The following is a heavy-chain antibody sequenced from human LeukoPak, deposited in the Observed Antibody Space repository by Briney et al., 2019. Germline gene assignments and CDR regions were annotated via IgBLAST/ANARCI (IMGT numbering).Heavy chain of an antibody. J-gene: IGHJ4*02. Sequence: SETLSLTCTVSGGSISSYYWSWIRQPPGKGLEWIGYIYYSGSTNYKPSLKNRVTISVDTSKNQFSLKLSSVTAADTAVYYCARGGGSYIYWGQGTLVTVSS. D-gene: IGHD1-26*01. CDR2: IYYSGST. CDR3: ARGGGSYIY. CDR1: GGSISSYY. V-gene: IGHV4-59*08.